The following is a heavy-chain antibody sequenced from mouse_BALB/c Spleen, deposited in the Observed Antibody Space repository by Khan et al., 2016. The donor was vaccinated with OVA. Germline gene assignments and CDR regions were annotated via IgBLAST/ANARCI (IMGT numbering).Heavy chain of an antibody. CDR1: GYTFTTAG. D-gene: IGHD2-12*01. CDR3: ARVGAADYRSDGGAIEY. Sequence: QIQLVQSGPELKKPGETVRISCKASGYTFTTAGIQWVQKMPGKGLKWIGWINTHSGVPKYAEDFKGRFAFSLEISVNTAYLQITNLTNEDTATYFWARVGAADYRSDGGAIEYWGQGTSVTVSS. CDR2: INTHSGVP. J-gene: IGHJ4*01. V-gene: IGHV9-4*02.